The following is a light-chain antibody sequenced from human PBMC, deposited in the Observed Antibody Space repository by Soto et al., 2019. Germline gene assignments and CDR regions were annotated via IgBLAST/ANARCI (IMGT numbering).Light chain of an antibody. Sequence: NFMLTQPHSVSESPGKTVTISCTRSSGNIANNYVQWYQQRPGSSPTTVIYDDDQRPSGVPDRFSGFIDRSSNSASLTISGLTTGDEADYYCLSYDGSRQGVFGGGTKLNVL. V-gene: IGLV6-57*01. J-gene: IGLJ3*02. CDR1: SGNIANNY. CDR2: DDD. CDR3: LSYDGSRQGV.